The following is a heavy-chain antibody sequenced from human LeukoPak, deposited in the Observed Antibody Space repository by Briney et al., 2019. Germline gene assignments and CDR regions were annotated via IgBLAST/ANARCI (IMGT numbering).Heavy chain of an antibody. J-gene: IGHJ6*02. CDR3: ASLGYCSSTSCHPAYYGMDV. D-gene: IGHD2-2*01. Sequence: GGSLRLSCAASGFTLSSYAMSWVRQAPGKGLEWVSSISRRISYIYYADSVKGRFTISRDKAKNSLYLQMTSLRAEDTAVYYCASLGYCSSTSCHPAYYGMDVWGQGTTVTVSS. CDR1: GFTLSSYA. V-gene: IGHV3-21*01. CDR2: ISRRISYI.